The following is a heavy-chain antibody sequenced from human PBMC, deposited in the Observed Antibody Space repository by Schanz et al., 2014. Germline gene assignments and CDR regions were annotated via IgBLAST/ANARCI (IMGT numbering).Heavy chain of an antibody. CDR1: GFTFSDYY. Sequence: VQLVESGGGLVKPGGSLRLSCAASGFTFSDYYMSWVRQAPGKGLEWLSYISREGTTSYYADSVKGRFTISRDNAKNSLYLEMTSLRGEDTAVYYCARENRNWEAFDIWGQGTVVTVSS. CDR2: ISREGTTS. D-gene: IGHD7-27*01. CDR3: ARENRNWEAFDI. J-gene: IGHJ3*02. V-gene: IGHV3-11*01.